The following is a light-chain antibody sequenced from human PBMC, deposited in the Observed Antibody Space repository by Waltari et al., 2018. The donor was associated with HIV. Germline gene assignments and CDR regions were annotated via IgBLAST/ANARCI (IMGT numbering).Light chain of an antibody. CDR2: RKP. J-gene: IGLJ2*01. CDR1: NIGSKN. CDR3: QVRDSSTVV. V-gene: IGLV3-9*01. Sequence: SYELTQPLSVSVALGQTARITCGGNNIGSKNVHWSQQKPGQAPVLVIYRKPNRASGIPERFSGSNSWNTATLAISRAQAEDEADYYCQVRDSSTVVFGGGTKLTVL.